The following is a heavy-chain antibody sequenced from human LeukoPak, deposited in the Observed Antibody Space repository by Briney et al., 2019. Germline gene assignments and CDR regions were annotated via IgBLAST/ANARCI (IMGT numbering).Heavy chain of an antibody. Sequence: TGGSLRLSCALSGLTASSIYISSGGQAPGKGLEWVSVIYGGDSTYYADSVKGRFTISRDNSKNTLYLQMNSLRAEDSAVDYCAKDQHHEDGDSFESWGQGTLVTVSS. CDR1: GLTASSIY. D-gene: IGHD2-21*01. V-gene: IGHV3-53*01. CDR2: IYGGDST. J-gene: IGHJ4*02. CDR3: AKDQHHEDGDSFES.